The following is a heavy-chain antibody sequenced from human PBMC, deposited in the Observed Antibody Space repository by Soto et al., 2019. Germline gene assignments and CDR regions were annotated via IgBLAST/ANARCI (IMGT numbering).Heavy chain of an antibody. CDR1: GVTFTRDR. V-gene: IGHV3-21*06. CDR3: ARESEDLTSNFDY. CDR2: ISSTTNYI. Sequence: GGSLRLSCAASGVTFTRDRRNWVRQAAGKGIEWVSSISSTTNYIYYGDSMKGRFTISRDNAKNSLYLEMNSLRAEDTAVYYCARESEDLTSNFDYWGQGTLVTVSS. J-gene: IGHJ4*02.